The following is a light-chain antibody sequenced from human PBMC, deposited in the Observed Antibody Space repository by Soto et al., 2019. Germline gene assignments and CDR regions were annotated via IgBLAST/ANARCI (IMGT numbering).Light chain of an antibody. CDR2: DVF. CDR1: GSDVGDYNY. Sequence: QSVLTQPRSVSGSPGESVTISCTESGSDVGDYNYVSWYQQHPGKVPKVIIYDVFKRPSGVPDRFSGSKSGNTASLTISGLQAEDEADYYCCSYAGDDHSVFGTGTKVTVL. CDR3: CSYAGDDHSV. V-gene: IGLV2-11*01. J-gene: IGLJ1*01.